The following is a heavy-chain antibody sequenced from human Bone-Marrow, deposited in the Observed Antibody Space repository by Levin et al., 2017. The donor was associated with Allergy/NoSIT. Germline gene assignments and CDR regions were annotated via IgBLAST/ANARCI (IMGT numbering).Heavy chain of an antibody. CDR3: ARERSYSDSTHSRSGMDL. V-gene: IGHV3-33*01. CDR2: IWYDGSNE. J-gene: IGHJ6*02. Sequence: GESLKISCAASGFGFSDYGMHWVRQAPGKGLEWMAVIWYDGSNEDYADSVKGRFTISRDNANNILYLEMKSLRAEDTALYYCARERSYSDSTHSRSGMDLWGQGTTVTVSS. CDR1: GFGFSDYG. D-gene: IGHD2-15*01.